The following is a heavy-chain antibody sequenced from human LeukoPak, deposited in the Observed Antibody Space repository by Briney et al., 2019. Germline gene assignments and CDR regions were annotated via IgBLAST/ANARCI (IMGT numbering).Heavy chain of an antibody. V-gene: IGHV4-34*01. CDR3: ARGEGRDLDY. CDR1: GGSFTGYY. Sequence: SETLSLTCVVYGGSFTGYYWTWIRQPPGKGLEWIGDINHSGSTNYNPSLKSRVTISVDTSKNQFSLKLSSVTAADTAVYYRARGEGRDLDYWGQGTLVTVSS. CDR2: INHSGST. J-gene: IGHJ4*02.